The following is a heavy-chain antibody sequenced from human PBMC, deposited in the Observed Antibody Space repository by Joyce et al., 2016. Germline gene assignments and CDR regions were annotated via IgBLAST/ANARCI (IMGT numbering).Heavy chain of an antibody. D-gene: IGHD1-26*01. V-gene: IGHV3-53*02. J-gene: IGHJ4*02. Sequence: EVQLAETGGGLIQPGGCLTLSCAASGFTVFNNQMRWFRQAPGKGLEWVSVIYSGGRTYYADSVKGRFTISRDKSKNTLYLQMNSLRAEDTAVYYCARGEIEGVTGDYWGQGTLVSVSS. CDR1: GFTVFNNQ. CDR2: IYSGGRT. CDR3: ARGEIEGVTGDY.